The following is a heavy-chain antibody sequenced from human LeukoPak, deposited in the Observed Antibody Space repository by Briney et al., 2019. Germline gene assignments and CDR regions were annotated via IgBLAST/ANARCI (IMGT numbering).Heavy chain of an antibody. D-gene: IGHD3-22*01. CDR1: GYTLTSYY. J-gene: IGHJ3*02. CDR2: INPNGGGT. Sequence: ASMKVSCKASGYTLTSYYLHWVRQAPGQGLEWMGRINPNGGGTTYAQKFQGRVTITRDTSIGTAYMELSSLRSDDTAVYYCARPHYESSGLYVDAFDIWGQGTMVTVSS. V-gene: IGHV1-2*06. CDR3: ARPHYESSGLYVDAFDI.